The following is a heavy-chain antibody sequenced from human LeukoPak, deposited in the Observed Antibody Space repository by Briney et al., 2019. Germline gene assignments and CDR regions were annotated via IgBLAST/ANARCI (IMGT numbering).Heavy chain of an antibody. CDR2: INHSGST. V-gene: IGHV4-34*01. CDR1: GGSFSGYY. Sequence: PSETLSLTCAVYGGSFSGYYWSWIRQPPGKGLEWIGEINHSGSTNYNPSLKSRVTISVDTSKNQLSLKLSSVTAEDTAVYHCAKSDCSDVYCYVRDYWGQGTLVTVSS. D-gene: IGHD2-15*01. CDR3: AKSDCSDVYCYVRDY. J-gene: IGHJ4*02.